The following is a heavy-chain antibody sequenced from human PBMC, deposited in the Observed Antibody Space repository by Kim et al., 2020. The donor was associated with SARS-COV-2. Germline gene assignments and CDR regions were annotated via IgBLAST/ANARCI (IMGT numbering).Heavy chain of an antibody. J-gene: IGHJ4*02. CDR3: AGSQGDY. V-gene: IGHV3-53*01. Sequence: GGSLRLSCAASGFSVSTSCMSWVRQAPGKGLEWVSVLCSAGSTSYADSVKGRFTISRDDSRNTPYLQMNSLRVEDTAVYYCAGSQGDYWGQGTLVTVSS. CDR2: LCSAGST. CDR1: GFSVSTSC.